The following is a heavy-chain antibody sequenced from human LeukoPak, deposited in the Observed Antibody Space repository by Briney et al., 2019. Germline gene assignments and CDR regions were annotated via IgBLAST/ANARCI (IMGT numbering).Heavy chain of an antibody. D-gene: IGHD1-1*01. CDR1: GFTFSSYA. CDR2: ISGSGGST. Sequence: GGSLRLSCAASGFTFSSYAMSWVRQAPGKGLEWVSAISGSGGSTYYADSVKGRFTISRDNSKNTLDLQMNSLRAEDTAVYYCAKHGNWNDLAGACDIWGQGTMVTVSS. CDR3: AKHGNWNDLAGACDI. V-gene: IGHV3-23*01. J-gene: IGHJ3*02.